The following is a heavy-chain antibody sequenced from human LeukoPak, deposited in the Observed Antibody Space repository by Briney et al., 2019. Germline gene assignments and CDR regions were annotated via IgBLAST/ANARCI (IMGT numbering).Heavy chain of an antibody. Sequence: GGSLRLSCAASGFTFSSYWMHWVRQAPGKGLVWVSRINTDGSSTSYADSVKGRFTISRDNAKNTLYLQMNSLRAEDTAVYYCARETPNIAARPDAAFDIWGQGTMVTVSS. V-gene: IGHV3-74*01. CDR3: ARETPNIAARPDAAFDI. J-gene: IGHJ3*02. CDR1: GFTFSSYW. D-gene: IGHD6-6*01. CDR2: INTDGSST.